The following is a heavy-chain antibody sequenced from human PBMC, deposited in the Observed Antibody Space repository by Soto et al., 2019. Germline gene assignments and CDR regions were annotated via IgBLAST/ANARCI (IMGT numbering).Heavy chain of an antibody. V-gene: IGHV4-4*07. D-gene: IGHD1-1*01. CDR2: IYATGTT. J-gene: IGHJ5*02. CDR3: VRDGTKTLRDWFDP. CDR1: GASISGFY. Sequence: ETLSLTCPVSGASISGFYWSWIRKSAGKGLEWIGLIYATGTTDYNPSLKSRVMMSVDTSKKQFSLKLRSVTAADTAVYYCVRDGTKTLRDWFDPWGQGISVNVSS.